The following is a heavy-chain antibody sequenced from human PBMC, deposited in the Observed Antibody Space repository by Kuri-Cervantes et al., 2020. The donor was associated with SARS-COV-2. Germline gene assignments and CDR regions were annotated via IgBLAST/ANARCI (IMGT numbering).Heavy chain of an antibody. D-gene: IGHD5-24*01. J-gene: IGHJ4*02. CDR1: GFTFSSYE. V-gene: IGHV3-48*03. CDR2: ISSSGSTI. CDR3: ARSVEMATIFDY. Sequence: GGSLRLSCAASGFTFSSYEMNWVRQAPGKGLEWVSYISSSGSTIYYADSVKGRFTISRDNAKNSLYLQMNSLRAEDTAVYYCARSVEMATIFDYWGQGTLVTVSS.